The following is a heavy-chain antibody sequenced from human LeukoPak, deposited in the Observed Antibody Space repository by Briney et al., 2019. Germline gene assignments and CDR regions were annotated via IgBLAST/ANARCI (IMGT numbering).Heavy chain of an antibody. CDR1: TYTFTDYY. CDR2: INPNSGGT. J-gene: IGHJ2*01. CDR3: ATYYGVNYWYFDL. Sequence: ASVTVSFKASTYTFTDYYIHWVRQAPGQGREGMGWINPNSGGTDYAQKFQGRVTMTRDTSISTAYMELSRLRSDDTAVYYCATYYGVNYWYFDLWGRGTLVTVSS. D-gene: IGHD4-17*01. V-gene: IGHV1-2*02.